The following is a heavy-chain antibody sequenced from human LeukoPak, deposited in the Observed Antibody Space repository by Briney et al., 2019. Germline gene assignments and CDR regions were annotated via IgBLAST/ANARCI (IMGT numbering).Heavy chain of an antibody. Sequence: SETLSLTCTVSGGSISSYYWSWIRQPPGKGLEWIGYIYYSGCTNYNPSLKSRVTISVDTSKNQFSLKLSSVTAADTAVYYCARLNCSGGSCYPYYYYYYMDVWGKGTTVTVSS. D-gene: IGHD2-15*01. CDR2: IYYSGCT. CDR3: ARLNCSGGSCYPYYYYYYMDV. J-gene: IGHJ6*03. V-gene: IGHV4-59*08. CDR1: GGSISSYY.